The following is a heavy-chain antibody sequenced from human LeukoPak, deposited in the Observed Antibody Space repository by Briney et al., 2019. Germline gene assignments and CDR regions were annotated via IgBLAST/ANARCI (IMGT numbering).Heavy chain of an antibody. V-gene: IGHV3-30*02. Sequence: GGSLRLSCTASGFTFGDYAMSWVRQAPGKGLEWVAFIRYDGSNKYYADSVKGRFTISRDNSKNTLYLQMNSLRAEDTAVYYCAKAPAHSIGADFSSWYDFDYWGQGTLVTVSS. D-gene: IGHD6-13*01. CDR2: IRYDGSNK. CDR1: GFTFGDYA. J-gene: IGHJ4*02. CDR3: AKAPAHSIGADFSSWYDFDY.